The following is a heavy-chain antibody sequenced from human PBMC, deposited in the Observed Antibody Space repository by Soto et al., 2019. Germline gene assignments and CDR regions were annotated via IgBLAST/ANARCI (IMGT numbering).Heavy chain of an antibody. CDR3: ARRKERSGPHYFDY. CDR1: GYTFIMFD. V-gene: IGHV1-8*01. J-gene: IGHJ4*02. CDR2: MSPNNGNT. Sequence: QGQLVQSGAEVKKAGASVKVSCKASGYTFIMFDIHWVRQATGRGLEWMGWMSPNNGNTGYAQKFQGRVTMTRNTSISTAYMELSGLRSDDTAVYYCARRKERSGPHYFDYWGQGSPVTVSS. D-gene: IGHD6-25*01.